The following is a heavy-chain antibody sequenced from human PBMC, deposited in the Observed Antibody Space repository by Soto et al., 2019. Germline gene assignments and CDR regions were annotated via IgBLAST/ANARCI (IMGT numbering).Heavy chain of an antibody. V-gene: IGHV1-46*01. CDR2: INPSGGST. CDR3: AGDYGSGSYYLPGWFDP. D-gene: IGHD3-10*01. Sequence: GASVKVSCKASGYTFTSYYMHWVRQAPGQGLEWMGIINPSGGSTSYAQKFQGRVTMTRDTSTSTVYMELSSLRSEDTAVYYCAGDYGSGSYYLPGWFDPWGQGTLVTVSS. J-gene: IGHJ5*02. CDR1: GYTFTSYY.